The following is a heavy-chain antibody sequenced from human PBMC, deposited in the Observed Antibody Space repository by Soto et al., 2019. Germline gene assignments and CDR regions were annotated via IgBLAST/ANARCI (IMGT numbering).Heavy chain of an antibody. J-gene: IGHJ6*02. CDR3: ARGLRSLEWNNYYYYYGMDV. Sequence: SQTLSLTCAISGDSVSSNSAAWNWIRQSPSRGLEWLGRTYYRSKWYNDYAVSVKSRITINPDTSKNQFSLQLNSVTPEDTAVYYCARGLRSLEWNNYYYYYGMDVWGQGTTVTVSS. CDR2: TYYRSKWYN. V-gene: IGHV6-1*01. CDR1: GDSVSSNSAA. D-gene: IGHD3-3*01.